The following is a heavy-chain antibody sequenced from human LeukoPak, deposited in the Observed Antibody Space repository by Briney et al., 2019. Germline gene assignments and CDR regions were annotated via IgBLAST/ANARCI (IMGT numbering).Heavy chain of an antibody. CDR2: ISSSSSYI. Sequence: GGSLRLSCAASGFTFSSYSMNWVRQAPGKGLEWVSSISSSSSYIYYADSVKGRFTISRHNSKNTLYLQMNSLRAEDTALYYCARVPNGGYGSGLDDWGQGTLVTVSS. J-gene: IGHJ4*02. V-gene: IGHV3-21*04. D-gene: IGHD3-10*01. CDR1: GFTFSSYS. CDR3: ARVPNGGYGSGLDD.